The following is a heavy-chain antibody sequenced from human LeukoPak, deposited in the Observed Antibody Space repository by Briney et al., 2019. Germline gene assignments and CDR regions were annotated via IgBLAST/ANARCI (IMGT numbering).Heavy chain of an antibody. D-gene: IGHD2-15*01. Sequence: SETLSLTCAVYGGSFSGYYWSWIRQPPGKGLEWIGEINHSGSTNYNLSLKSRVTISADTSKNQFSLNWRSVIAADTAVYYCARGLRLGYCSGGSCYYWFDPWGQGTRVTVSS. CDR1: GGSFSGYY. CDR3: ARGLRLGYCSGGSCYYWFDP. J-gene: IGHJ5*02. V-gene: IGHV4-34*01. CDR2: INHSGST.